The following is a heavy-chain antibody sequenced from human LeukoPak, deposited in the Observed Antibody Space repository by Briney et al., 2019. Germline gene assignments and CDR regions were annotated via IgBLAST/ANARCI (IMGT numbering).Heavy chain of an antibody. D-gene: IGHD6-13*01. Sequence: ASVKVSCKASGGTFSSYAISWVRQAPGQGLEWMGGIIPIFGTANYAQKFQGRVTITADESTSTAYMELSSLRSEDTAVYYCAGGWVETSSWEEYFDYWGQGTLVTVSS. CDR1: GGTFSSYA. CDR2: IIPIFGTA. V-gene: IGHV1-69*13. CDR3: AGGWVETSSWEEYFDY. J-gene: IGHJ4*02.